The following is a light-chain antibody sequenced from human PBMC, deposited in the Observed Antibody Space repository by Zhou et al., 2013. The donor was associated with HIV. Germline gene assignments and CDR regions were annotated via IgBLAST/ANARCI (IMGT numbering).Light chain of an antibody. CDR2: AAS. CDR3: QQSYSTSRGTWT. J-gene: IGKJ1*01. Sequence: DVQMTQSPSSLSASVGDRVTITCRASQSISSYLNWYQQKPGKAPNLLIYAASTLQGGVPSRFSGSGSGTDFTLTITSLQPEDFATYYCQQSYSTSRGTWTFGQGTKVEIK. CDR1: QSISSY. V-gene: IGKV1-39*01.